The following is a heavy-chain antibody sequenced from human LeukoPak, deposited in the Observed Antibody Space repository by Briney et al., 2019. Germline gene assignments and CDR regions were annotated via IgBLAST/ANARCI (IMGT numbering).Heavy chain of an antibody. CDR1: GGSFSGYY. D-gene: IGHD6-19*01. CDR2: IYYSGST. Sequence: NSSETLSLTCAVYGGSFSGYYWSWIRQPPGKGLEWIGSIYYSGSTYYNPSLKSRVTISVDTSKNQFSLKLSSVTAADTAVYYCARQQWLQRTFDIWGQGTMVTVSS. V-gene: IGHV4-34*01. J-gene: IGHJ3*02. CDR3: ARQQWLQRTFDI.